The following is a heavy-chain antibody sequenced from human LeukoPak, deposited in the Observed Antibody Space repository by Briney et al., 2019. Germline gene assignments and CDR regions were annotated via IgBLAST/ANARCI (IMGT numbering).Heavy chain of an antibody. D-gene: IGHD2-15*01. J-gene: IGHJ6*02. CDR3: ARPQGTGGPTYYYYYGMDV. V-gene: IGHV1-2*02. CDR2: INPNSGGT. CDR1: GYTFTGYY. Sequence: ASVKVSCKASGYTFTGYYMHWVRQAPGQGLGWMGWINPNSGGTKYAQKFQGRVTMTRDTSITTAYMELSRLRSDDTAVYYCARPQGTGGPTYYYYYGMDVWGQGTTVTVSS.